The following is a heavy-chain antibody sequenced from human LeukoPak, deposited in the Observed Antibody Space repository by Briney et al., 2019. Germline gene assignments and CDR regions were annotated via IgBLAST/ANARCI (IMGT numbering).Heavy chain of an antibody. Sequence: PGRSLRLSCAASGFTFSSYGTHWVRQAPGKGLEWVAVIWYDGSNKYYADSVKGRFTISRDNSKNTLYLQMNSLRAEDTAVYYCARDGTGSNSGWYIHWGQGTLVTVSS. CDR2: IWYDGSNK. CDR1: GFTFSSYG. CDR3: ARDGTGSNSGWYIH. V-gene: IGHV3-33*01. D-gene: IGHD6-19*01. J-gene: IGHJ4*02.